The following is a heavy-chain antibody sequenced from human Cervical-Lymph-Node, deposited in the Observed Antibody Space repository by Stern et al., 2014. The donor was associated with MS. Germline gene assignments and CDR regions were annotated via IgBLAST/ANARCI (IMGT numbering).Heavy chain of an antibody. J-gene: IGHJ3*02. Sequence: QLVQYGAEVKKPGASVKVSCKASGYTFTSYGISWGRQATGQGLEWMGCIIAYNGNTNYAQKLQGRVTMTTDTSTSTAYMELRSLRSDDTAVYYCARGLLGSENAFDIWVQGTMVTVSS. CDR2: IIAYNGNT. CDR1: GYTFTSYG. D-gene: IGHD2-15*01. V-gene: IGHV1-18*01. CDR3: ARGLLGSENAFDI.